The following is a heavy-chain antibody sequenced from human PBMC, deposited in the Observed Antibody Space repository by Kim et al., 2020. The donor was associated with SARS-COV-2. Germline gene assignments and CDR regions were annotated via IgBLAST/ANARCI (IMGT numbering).Heavy chain of an antibody. J-gene: IGHJ4*02. CDR1: GGSFSGYY. CDR3: ARGPSKESPFDY. CDR2: INHSGST. Sequence: SETLSLTCAVYGGSFSGYYWSWIRQPPGKGLEWIGEINHSGSTNYNPSLKSRVTISVDTSKNQFSLKLSSVTAADTAVYYCARGPSKESPFDYWGQGTLVTVSS. V-gene: IGHV4-34*01.